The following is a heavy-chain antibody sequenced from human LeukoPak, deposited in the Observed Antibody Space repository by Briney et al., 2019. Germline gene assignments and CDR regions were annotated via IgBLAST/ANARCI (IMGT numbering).Heavy chain of an antibody. J-gene: IGHJ3*02. CDR1: GGSISSGDYY. CDR3: ARDRPSIVGAKGAFDI. D-gene: IGHD1-26*01. Sequence: SETLSLTCAVSGGSISSGDYYWSWIRQPPGKGLEWIGYIYYSGSTYYNPSLKSRVTISVDTSKNQFSLKLSSVTAADTAVYYCARDRPSIVGAKGAFDIWGQGTMVTVSS. CDR2: IYYSGST. V-gene: IGHV4-30-4*01.